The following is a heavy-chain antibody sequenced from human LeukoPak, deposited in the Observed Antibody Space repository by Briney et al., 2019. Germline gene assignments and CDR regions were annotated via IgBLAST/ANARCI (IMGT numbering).Heavy chain of an antibody. D-gene: IGHD4-17*01. CDR3: AKFTTVTTTPDHTENWFDP. V-gene: IGHV1-18*04. J-gene: IGHJ5*02. CDR2: ISAYNGNT. CDR1: GYTFTGYY. Sequence: ASVKASCKASGYTFTGYYMHWVRQAPGQGLEWMGWISAYNGNTNYAQKLQGRVTMTTDTSTSTAYMELRSLRSDDTAVYYCAKFTTVTTTPDHTENWFDPWGQGTLVTVSS.